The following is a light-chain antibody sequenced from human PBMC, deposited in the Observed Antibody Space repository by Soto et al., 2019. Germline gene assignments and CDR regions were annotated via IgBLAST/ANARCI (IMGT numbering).Light chain of an antibody. J-gene: IGKJ2*01. Sequence: EIVLTQSPGTLSLSPGERATLSCRASQSVSSSSYLAWYQQKPGQAPRLLIYGASSRATGIPDRFSGSGSATDFPLTISRLEPEDFAVYYFRQYGTSPSYTFGQGTQLEIK. CDR3: RQYGTSPSYT. V-gene: IGKV3-20*01. CDR2: GAS. CDR1: QSVSSSSY.